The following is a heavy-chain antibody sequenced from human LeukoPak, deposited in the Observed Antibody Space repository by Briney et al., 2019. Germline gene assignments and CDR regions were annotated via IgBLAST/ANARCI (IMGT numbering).Heavy chain of an antibody. CDR2: INTNTGNP. CDR1: GYTFTSYA. V-gene: IGHV7-4-1*02. D-gene: IGHD4-23*01. J-gene: IGHJ6*02. Sequence: ASVKVSCKASGYTFTSYAMNWVRQAPGQGLEWMGWINTNTGNPTYAQGFTGRFVFSWDTSVSTAYLQISSLKAEDTAVYYCARDLRVVTEENYYYYGMDAWGQGTTVTVSS. CDR3: ARDLRVVTEENYYYYGMDA.